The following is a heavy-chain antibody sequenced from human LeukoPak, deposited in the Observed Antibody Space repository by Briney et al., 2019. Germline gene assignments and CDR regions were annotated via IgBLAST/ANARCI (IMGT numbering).Heavy chain of an antibody. Sequence: SQTLSLTCTVSDDSLISGTYYWNWIRHYPGKGLERVGYIHFTGRTDYSPSLKSRGTISVDKSKNHFSLNVNSVTAADTAVYYCARATTATTGFGYFDSWGQGALVTVSS. V-gene: IGHV4-31*03. D-gene: IGHD4-17*01. J-gene: IGHJ4*02. CDR3: ARATTATTGFGYFDS. CDR1: DDSLISGTYY. CDR2: IHFTGRT.